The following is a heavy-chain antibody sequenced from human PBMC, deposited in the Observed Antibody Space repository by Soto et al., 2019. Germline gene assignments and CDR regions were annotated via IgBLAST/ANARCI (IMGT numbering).Heavy chain of an antibody. J-gene: IGHJ5*02. D-gene: IGHD1-26*01. CDR3: AKASGSYLSFPWFDP. V-gene: IGHV3-23*01. CDR1: GFTFSSYA. CDR2: ITGSGDGT. Sequence: GGSLRLSCAASGFTFSSYAMNWVRQTPGQGLEWVSSITGSGDGTFYADSVKGRFTISRDNFKNTLYLQMNSLRAEDTAVYYCAKASGSYLSFPWFDPWGQGTLVTVSS.